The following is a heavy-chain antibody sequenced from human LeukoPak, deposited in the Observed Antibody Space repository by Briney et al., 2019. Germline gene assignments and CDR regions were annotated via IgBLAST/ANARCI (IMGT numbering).Heavy chain of an antibody. D-gene: IGHD2-15*01. CDR2: MNPNSGNT. CDR1: AYTLTSYD. Sequence: ASVKVSCKASAYTLTSYDINWVRQATGQGLEWMGWMNPNSGNTGYAQKFQGRVTMTRNTSISTAYMELSSLRSEDTAVYYCARGASGSYCSGGSCPYFDYWGQGTLISVSS. V-gene: IGHV1-8*01. J-gene: IGHJ4*02. CDR3: ARGASGSYCSGGSCPYFDY.